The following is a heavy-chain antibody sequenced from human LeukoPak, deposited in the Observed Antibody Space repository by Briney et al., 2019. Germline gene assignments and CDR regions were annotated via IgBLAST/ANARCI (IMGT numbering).Heavy chain of an antibody. Sequence: GASVKVSCKASGYTFTSYYMHWVRQAPGQGLEWMGIINPSGGSTSYAQKFQGRVAMTRDTSTSTVYMELSSLRSEDTAVYYCARELTAILHFDYWGQGTLVTVSS. V-gene: IGHV1-46*01. CDR2: INPSGGST. CDR1: GYTFTSYY. J-gene: IGHJ4*02. CDR3: ARELTAILHFDY. D-gene: IGHD5-18*01.